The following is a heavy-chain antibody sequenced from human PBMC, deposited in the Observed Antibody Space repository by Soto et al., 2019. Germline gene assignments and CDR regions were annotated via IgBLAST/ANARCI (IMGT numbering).Heavy chain of an antibody. CDR3: AKEGGLSGSYYISSSYYFDY. CDR2: ISYDGSNT. V-gene: IGHV3-30*18. Sequence: GGSPRLSCAASGFTFSSYGMHWVRQAPGKGLEWVAIISYDGSNTYYADSVKGRFTISRDNSKNTLYLQMNSLRAEDTSVYYCAKEGGLSGSYYISSSYYFDYWGQGTLVTVSS. D-gene: IGHD1-26*01. J-gene: IGHJ4*02. CDR1: GFTFSSYG.